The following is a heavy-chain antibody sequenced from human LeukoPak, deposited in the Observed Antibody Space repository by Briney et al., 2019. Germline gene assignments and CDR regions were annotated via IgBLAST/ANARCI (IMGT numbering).Heavy chain of an antibody. CDR3: ARTDVDTAMVYGSFDY. CDR1: GYSFTTCW. V-gene: IGHV5-51*01. J-gene: IGHJ4*02. CDR2: IYPGDSDT. Sequence: GESLRISCKGSGYSFTTCWIGWVRQMPGKGLEWMGVIYPGDSDTRYSPSFQGQVTISADKSISTAYLQWSSLKASDSAMYYCARTDVDTAMVYGSFDYWGQGTLVTVSS. D-gene: IGHD5-18*01.